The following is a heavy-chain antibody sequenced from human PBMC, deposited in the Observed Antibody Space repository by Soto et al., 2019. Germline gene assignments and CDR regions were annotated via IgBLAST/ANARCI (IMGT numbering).Heavy chain of an antibody. CDR3: ARINWDYDFWSGYSFDY. J-gene: IGHJ4*02. D-gene: IGHD3-3*01. V-gene: IGHV1-8*01. CDR1: GYTFTSYD. Sequence: ASVKVSCKASGYTFTSYDINWVRQATGQGLEWMGWMNPNSGNTGYAQKFQGRVTMTRNTSISTAYMELSSLRSEDTAVYYCARINWDYDFWSGYSFDYWGQGTLVTAPQ. CDR2: MNPNSGNT.